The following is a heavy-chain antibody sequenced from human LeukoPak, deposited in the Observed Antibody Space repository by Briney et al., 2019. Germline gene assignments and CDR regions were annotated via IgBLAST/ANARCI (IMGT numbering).Heavy chain of an antibody. V-gene: IGHV3-30-3*01. CDR1: GFTFSSYA. J-gene: IGHJ4*02. CDR2: ISYDGSNK. Sequence: PGGSLRLSCAASGFTFSSYAMHWVRQAPGKGLEWVAVISYDGSNKYYADSVKGRFTISRDNSKNTLYLQMNSLRAEDTAVYYCAKDGAVILRALYFDYWGQGTLVTVSS. CDR3: AKDGAVILRALYFDY. D-gene: IGHD3-9*01.